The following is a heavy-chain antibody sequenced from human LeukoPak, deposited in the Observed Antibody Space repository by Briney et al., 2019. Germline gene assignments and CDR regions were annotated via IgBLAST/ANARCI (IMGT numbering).Heavy chain of an antibody. CDR3: ARANFLYCSSTSCLFDY. J-gene: IGHJ4*02. CDR2: INPNDGDT. Sequence: ASVKVSCKASGYTFTYYYMHWVRQAPGQGFEWMGWINPNDGDTYYAQKFQGRVTMTRDTSISTAHMEVSRLRPDDTAVYYCARANFLYCSSTSCLFDYWGQGTLVTVSS. D-gene: IGHD2-2*01. CDR1: GYTFTYYY. V-gene: IGHV1-2*02.